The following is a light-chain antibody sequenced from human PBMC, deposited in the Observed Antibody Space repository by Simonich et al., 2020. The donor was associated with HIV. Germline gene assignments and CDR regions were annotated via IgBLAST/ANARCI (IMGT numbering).Light chain of an antibody. V-gene: IGKV4-1*01. J-gene: IGKJ1*01. CDR1: QGVLYSSNSKNY. CDR2: WAS. CDR3: QQYYSTPQT. Sequence: DIVMPQSPDSLAVSLGERATINCKSSQGVLYSSNSKNYLAWYQQKPGQPPKLLIYWASTRESGVPDRFSGSGSGTDFTLTISSLQAEDVAVYYCQQYYSTPQTFGQGTKVEIK.